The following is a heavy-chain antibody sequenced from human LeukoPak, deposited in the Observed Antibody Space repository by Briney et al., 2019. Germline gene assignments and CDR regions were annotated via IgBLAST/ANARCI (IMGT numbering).Heavy chain of an antibody. Sequence: PGGSLRLSCAASGFTFRNYGMHWVRQAPGKGLEWVAVVWYDGSNKYYADSVKGRFTISRDNSNNTLYLQMNSLRAEDTAVYYCAIEVTTRIFDYWGQGTLVTVSS. CDR2: VWYDGSNK. D-gene: IGHD5-12*01. V-gene: IGHV3-33*01. CDR1: GFTFRNYG. CDR3: AIEVTTRIFDY. J-gene: IGHJ4*02.